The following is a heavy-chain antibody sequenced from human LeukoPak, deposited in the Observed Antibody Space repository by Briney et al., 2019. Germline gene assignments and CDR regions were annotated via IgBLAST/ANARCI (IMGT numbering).Heavy chain of an antibody. D-gene: IGHD6-6*01. CDR1: GYTFTSYD. J-gene: IGHJ5*02. CDR2: MNPNSGNT. Sequence: ASVKVSCKASGYTFTSYDINWVRQATGQGLEWMGWMNPNSGNTGYAQKFQGRVTMTRNTSISTAYMELSSLRSEDKAVYYCARGRIAARRSGNWFDPWGQGTLVTVSS. CDR3: ARGRIAARRSGNWFDP. V-gene: IGHV1-8*01.